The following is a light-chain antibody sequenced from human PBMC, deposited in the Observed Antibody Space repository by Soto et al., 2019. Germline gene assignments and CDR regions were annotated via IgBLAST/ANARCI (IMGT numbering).Light chain of an antibody. V-gene: IGKV1-5*01. J-gene: IGKJ1*01. CDR1: QSISSW. Sequence: DIQMTQSPSTLSASVGDRVTITCRASQSISSWLAWYQQKPGKAPKLLIYDGSSLESGVASRFSGSGSGTEFTLTISSLQPDDFATYYCQQDNSYPWTFGQGTKVEIK. CDR2: DGS. CDR3: QQDNSYPWT.